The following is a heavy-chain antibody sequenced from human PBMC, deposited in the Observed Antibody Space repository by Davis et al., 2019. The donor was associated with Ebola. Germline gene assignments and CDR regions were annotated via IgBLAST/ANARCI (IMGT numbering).Heavy chain of an antibody. D-gene: IGHD3-10*02. CDR3: VRGGTHLGDMEYYVPAY. V-gene: IGHV3-74*01. Sequence: GESLKISCAASGFAFGDYWMHWVRQAPGKGLVWLSRIDSDGRTRDYADSVKGRFTISRDNGKSTLYLQMNSLRVDDTAIYFCVRGGTHLGDMEYYVPAYWGQGALVTVSS. CDR2: IDSDGRTR. J-gene: IGHJ4*02. CDR1: GFAFGDYW.